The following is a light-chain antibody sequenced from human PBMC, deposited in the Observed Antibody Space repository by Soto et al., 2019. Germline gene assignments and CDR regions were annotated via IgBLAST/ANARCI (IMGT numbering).Light chain of an antibody. CDR3: QQYNNWLGT. CDR2: GAS. CDR1: QSVSRN. V-gene: IGKV3-15*01. Sequence: IVMTQSPATLSVSPGERATLSCRASQSVSRNLAWYQQKRGQAPRLLIYGASTRATGIPARFSGSGSGTEFTLTISSLQSEDFAVYYCQQYNNWLGTFGPGTKVDIK. J-gene: IGKJ3*01.